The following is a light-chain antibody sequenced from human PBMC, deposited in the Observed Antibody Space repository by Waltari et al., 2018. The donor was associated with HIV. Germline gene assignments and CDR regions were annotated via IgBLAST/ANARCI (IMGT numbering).Light chain of an antibody. J-gene: IGLJ2*01. CDR1: KIGSKS. Sequence: SYVLTQPPSVSVAPGQTARITCGGNKIGSKSVHWYQQKTGQAPVLVVYDDSDRPSGIPERFSGSNSGNTATLTISRVEAGDEADYYCQVLDSSSDHVVFGGGTKLTVL. V-gene: IGLV3-21*02. CDR2: DDS. CDR3: QVLDSSSDHVV.